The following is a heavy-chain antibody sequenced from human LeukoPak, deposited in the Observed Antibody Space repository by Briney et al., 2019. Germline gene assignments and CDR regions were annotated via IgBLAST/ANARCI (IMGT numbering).Heavy chain of an antibody. V-gene: IGHV3-33*01. J-gene: IGHJ4*02. CDR1: GFTFSSYG. D-gene: IGHD6-13*01. Sequence: GGSLRLSCAASGFTFSSYGMHWVRQAPGKGLEWVAVIWYDGSNKYYADSVKGRFTISRENSKNTLYLQMNSLRAEDTAVYYCARDLGYSSSWYDYWGQGTLVTVSS. CDR3: ARDLGYSSSWYDY. CDR2: IWYDGSNK.